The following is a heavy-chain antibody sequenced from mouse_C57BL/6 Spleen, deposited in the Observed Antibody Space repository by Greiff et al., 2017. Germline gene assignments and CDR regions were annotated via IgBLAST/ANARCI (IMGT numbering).Heavy chain of an antibody. V-gene: IGHV1-47*01. CDR2: FHPYNDDT. Sequence: VKLVESGAELVKPGASVKMSCKASGYTFTTYPIEWMKQNHGKSLEWIGNFHPYNDDTKHNEKFKGKATLTVEKSSSTVYLELSRLTSDDSAVYYCARRDYDDAMDYWGQGTSVTVSS. J-gene: IGHJ4*01. CDR1: GYTFTTYP. D-gene: IGHD2-4*01. CDR3: ARRDYDDAMDY.